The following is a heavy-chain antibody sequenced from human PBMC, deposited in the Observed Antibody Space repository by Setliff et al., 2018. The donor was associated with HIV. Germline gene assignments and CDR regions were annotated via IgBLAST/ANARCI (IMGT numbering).Heavy chain of an antibody. J-gene: IGHJ6*03. CDR2: IYTSGIT. CDR3: ARRDHYYYYMDV. D-gene: IGHD2-21*02. Sequence: SETLSLTCTVSGDSISSYYWSWIRQPPGKGLEWIGYIYTSGITDYNPSLKSRVTISGDTSKNQFSLKLSSVTAADTAVYYCARRDHYYYYMDVWGKGTTVTVSS. CDR1: GDSISSYY. V-gene: IGHV4-4*08.